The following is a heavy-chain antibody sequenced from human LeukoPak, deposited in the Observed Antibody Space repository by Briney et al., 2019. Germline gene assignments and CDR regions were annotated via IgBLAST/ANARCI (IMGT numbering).Heavy chain of an antibody. V-gene: IGHV3-30-3*01. J-gene: IGHJ3*02. CDR2: ISYDGSNK. Sequence: GRSLRLSCAASGFTFSSYAMHWVRQAPGKGLEWVAVISYDGSNKYYADSVKGRFTISRDNSKNTLYLQMNSLRAEDTAVYYCARDGHDSSGYFYAFDIWGQGTMVTVSS. CDR3: ARDGHDSSGYFYAFDI. D-gene: IGHD3-22*01. CDR1: GFTFSSYA.